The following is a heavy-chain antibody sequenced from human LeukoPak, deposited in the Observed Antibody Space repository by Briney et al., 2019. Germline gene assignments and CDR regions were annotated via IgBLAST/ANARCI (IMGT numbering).Heavy chain of an antibody. V-gene: IGHV4-34*01. J-gene: IGHJ5*02. CDR2: INHSGST. D-gene: IGHD4-17*01. CDR3: ARGSDYGDYLNWFDP. CDR1: GGSFSGYY. Sequence: SETLSLTCAVYGGSFSGYYWSWIRQPPGKGLEWIGEINHSGSTNYNPSLKSRVTISVDTSKNRFSLKLSSVTAADTAVYYCARGSDYGDYLNWFDPWGQGTLVTVSS.